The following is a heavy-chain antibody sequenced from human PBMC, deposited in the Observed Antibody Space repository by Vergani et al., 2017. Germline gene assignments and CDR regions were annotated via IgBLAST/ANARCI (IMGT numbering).Heavy chain of an antibody. Sequence: QLQLQESGSGLVKPSQTLPLTCAVSGDSITNGGFSWNWIRQPPGKGPEWIGYIFPSGNSDYTPSRKNRVSISLDKSKNQFSLWVNSVTAADTAVYFCARASXRALVGYYYYMDVWGKGKTVVVSS. J-gene: IGHJ6*03. CDR1: GDSITNGGFS. CDR3: ARASXRALVGYYYYMDV. V-gene: IGHV4-30-2*01. CDR2: IFPSGNS. D-gene: IGHD3-16*02.